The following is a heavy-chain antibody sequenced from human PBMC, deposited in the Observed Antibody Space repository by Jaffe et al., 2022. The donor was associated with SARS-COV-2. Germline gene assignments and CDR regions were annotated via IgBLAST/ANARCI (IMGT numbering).Heavy chain of an antibody. CDR1: GFTFSSYA. D-gene: IGHD6-19*01. J-gene: IGHJ4*02. CDR3: ASSPAIAVAGHIDY. Sequence: QVQLVESGGGVVQPGRSLRLSCAASGFTFSSYAMHWVRQAPGKGLEWVAVISYDGSNKYYADSVKGRFTISRDNSKNTLYLQMNSLRAEDTAVYYCASSPAIAVAGHIDYWGQGTLVTVSS. CDR2: ISYDGSNK. V-gene: IGHV3-30-3*01.